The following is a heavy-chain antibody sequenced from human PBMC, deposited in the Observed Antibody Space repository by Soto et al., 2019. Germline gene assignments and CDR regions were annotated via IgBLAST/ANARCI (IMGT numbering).Heavy chain of an antibody. J-gene: IGHJ4*02. V-gene: IGHV3-33*01. CDR2: IWYDGSNK. Sequence: QVHLVESGGGVVQPGTSLRLSCAASGFSFSIFGMHWVRQAPGKGLEWVAGIWYDGSNKYYADSVKGRFSSSRDNSKNTLYLQMNSLRAEDTAVYYCARDDKDEYGADRGGFGCWGQGTLVTVSS. CDR3: ARDDKDEYGADRGGFGC. D-gene: IGHD2-8*01. CDR1: GFSFSIFG.